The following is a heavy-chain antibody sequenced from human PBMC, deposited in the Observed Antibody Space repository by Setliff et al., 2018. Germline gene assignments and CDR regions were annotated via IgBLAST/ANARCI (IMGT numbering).Heavy chain of an antibody. CDR1: GFTFSDYY. CDR2: ISSYSSTI. J-gene: IGHJ4*02. CDR3: AKDGSGSYDYLDY. Sequence: GGSLRLSCAASGFTFSDYYMSWIRQAPGKGLEWVSYISSYSSTIYYADSVKGRFTISRDNAKNSVYLQMNSLRAEDTAVYYCAKDGSGSYDYLDYWGQGTLVTVSS. V-gene: IGHV3-11*01. D-gene: IGHD6-13*01.